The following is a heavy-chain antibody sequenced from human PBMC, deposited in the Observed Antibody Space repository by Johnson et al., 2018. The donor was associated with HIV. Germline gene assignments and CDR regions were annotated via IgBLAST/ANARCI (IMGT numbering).Heavy chain of an antibody. D-gene: IGHD2-2*01. J-gene: IGHJ3*02. CDR1: GFTFSDYS. Sequence: QVQLVESGGGVVKPGGSLRVSCAASGFTFSDYSMSWIRQAPGKGLEWVSYIRSSGSTIYYADSVKGRFTISRDNAKNSLYLQMNSLRAEDTAVYYCAKARGGYGSSTSCFALDIWGQGTMVTVSS. CDR2: IRSSGSTI. CDR3: AKARGGYGSSTSCFALDI. V-gene: IGHV3-11*04.